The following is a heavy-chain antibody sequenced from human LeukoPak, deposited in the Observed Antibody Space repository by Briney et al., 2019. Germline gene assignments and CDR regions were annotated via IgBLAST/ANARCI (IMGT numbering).Heavy chain of an antibody. Sequence: PGGSLRLSCAASGFSFTSYGMTWVRQAPGKGPEWVSSITGSGGTTYYADSVKGRFTISRDNSENTLHLRMNSLRAEDTAIYYCAKDWTAAATIPGDVFDVWGQGTMVTVSS. J-gene: IGHJ3*01. V-gene: IGHV3-23*01. D-gene: IGHD6-25*01. CDR2: ITGSGGTT. CDR1: GFSFTSYG. CDR3: AKDWTAAATIPGDVFDV.